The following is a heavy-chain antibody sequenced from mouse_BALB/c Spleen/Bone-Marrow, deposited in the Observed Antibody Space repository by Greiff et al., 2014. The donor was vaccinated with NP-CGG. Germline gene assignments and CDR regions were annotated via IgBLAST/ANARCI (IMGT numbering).Heavy chain of an antibody. CDR3: ARLDGYYPYYAMDY. V-gene: IGHV1-80*01. CDR2: IYPGDGDT. Sequence: VQVVESGAELVRPGSSVKISCKASGYAFSSYWMNWVKQRPGQGLEWIGQIYPGDGDTNYNGKFKGKATLTADKSSSTACMQLSSLTSEDSAVYFCARLDGYYPYYAMDYWGQGTSVTVSS. J-gene: IGHJ4*01. CDR1: GYAFSSYW. D-gene: IGHD2-3*01.